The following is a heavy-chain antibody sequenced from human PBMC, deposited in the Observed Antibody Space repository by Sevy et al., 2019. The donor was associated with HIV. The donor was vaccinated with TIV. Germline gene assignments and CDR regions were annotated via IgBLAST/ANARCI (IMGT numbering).Heavy chain of an antibody. CDR2: ISYSGTNK. V-gene: IGHV3-30-3*01. J-gene: IGHJ4*02. D-gene: IGHD2-21*02. Sequence: GGSLRLSCAASGFTFTLYAIHWVRQAPGKGLEWVALISYSGTNKYYADSVKGRFTISGDDSRNTAYLQMNNLRTDDTAVYYCARVAVEYCTDDCYHRFDYWGQGTQVTVSS. CDR3: ARVAVEYCTDDCYHRFDY. CDR1: GFTFTLYA.